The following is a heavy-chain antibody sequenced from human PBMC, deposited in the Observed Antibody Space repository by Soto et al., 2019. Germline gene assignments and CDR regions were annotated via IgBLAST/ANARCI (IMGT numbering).Heavy chain of an antibody. CDR1: GFTFSNAW. Sequence: GGSLRLSCAASGFTFSNAWMSWVRQAPGKGLEWVGRIKSKTDVGTTDYAAPVKGRFTISRDDSKNTLYLQMNSLKTEDTAVYYCTTDPDTYNYGSGSYEGWSHAFDICGQGTMVTVSS. V-gene: IGHV3-15*01. D-gene: IGHD3-10*01. J-gene: IGHJ3*02. CDR3: TTDPDTYNYGSGSYEGWSHAFDI. CDR2: IKSKTDVGTT.